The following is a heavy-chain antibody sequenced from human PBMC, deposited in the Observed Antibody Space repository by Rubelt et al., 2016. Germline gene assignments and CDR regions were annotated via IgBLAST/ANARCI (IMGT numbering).Heavy chain of an antibody. D-gene: IGHD5-12*01. CDR1: GYKFTSYW. J-gene: IGHJ4*02. V-gene: IGHV5-51*01. CDR3: ARVGRFSGYDAYYFDY. CDR2: IYTGASDT. Sequence: EVQLVQSGAEVKKPGESLKISCRGSGYKFTSYWIGWVRQMPGKGMEWMGIIYTGASDTRYSPSFQGQDTISADKSISTAYLQWCSLKASDTAIYYCARVGRFSGYDAYYFDYWGQGTLVTVSS.